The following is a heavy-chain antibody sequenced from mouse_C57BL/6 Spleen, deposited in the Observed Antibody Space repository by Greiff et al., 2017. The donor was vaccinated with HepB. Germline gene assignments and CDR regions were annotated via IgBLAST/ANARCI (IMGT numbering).Heavy chain of an antibody. Sequence: EVMLVESGEGLVKPGGSLKLSCAASGFTFSSYAMSWVRQTPEKRLEWVAYISSGGDYIYYADTVKGRFNISRDNARNTLYLQMSSLKSEDTAMYYCTRVTGPFAYWGQGTLVTVSA. J-gene: IGHJ3*01. D-gene: IGHD4-1*01. CDR2: ISSGGDYI. CDR3: TRVTGPFAY. V-gene: IGHV5-9-1*02. CDR1: GFTFSSYA.